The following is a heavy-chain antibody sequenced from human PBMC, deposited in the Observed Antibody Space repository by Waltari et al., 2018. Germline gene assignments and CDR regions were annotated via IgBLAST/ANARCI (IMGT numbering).Heavy chain of an antibody. CDR3: VRDQLPTDSSGYSADYFDR. Sequence: QVHLQESGPGPVNPSETLSLTCAVSGYSIRSGYHWGWTRRTPGKGLEWIGSIHHSGSTYYSSSLKSRVTLSIDTSENRFSRKLSSVTAADTAIYYCVRDQLPTDSSGYSADYFDRWGQGTLVTVSS. J-gene: IGHJ4*02. V-gene: IGHV4-38-2*02. CDR2: IHHSGST. D-gene: IGHD3-22*01. CDR1: GYSIRSGYH.